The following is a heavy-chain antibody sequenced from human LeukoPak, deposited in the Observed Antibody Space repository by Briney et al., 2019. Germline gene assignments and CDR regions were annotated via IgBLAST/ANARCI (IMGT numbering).Heavy chain of an antibody. CDR2: ISAYNGNT. CDR1: GYTFTSYG. Sequence: ASVKVSCKASGYTFTSYGISWVRQAPGQGLEWLGWISAYNGNTNYAQKLQGRVTMTTDTSTSTAYMELRSLRSDDTAVYYCARVWSPSGSYFLFSGAFDIWGQGTMVTVSS. V-gene: IGHV1-18*01. CDR3: ARVWSPSGSYFLFSGAFDI. J-gene: IGHJ3*02. D-gene: IGHD1-26*01.